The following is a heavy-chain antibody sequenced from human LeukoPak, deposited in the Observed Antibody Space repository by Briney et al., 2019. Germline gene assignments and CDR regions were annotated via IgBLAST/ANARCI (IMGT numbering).Heavy chain of an antibody. CDR3: ARVHLRMNSGSYIYFDY. D-gene: IGHD1-26*01. CDR2: ISAYNGNT. CDR1: GYTFTSYG. J-gene: IGHJ4*02. V-gene: IGHV1-18*01. Sequence: ASVKVSCKASGYTFTSYGISWVRRAPGQGLEWMGWISAYNGNTNYAQKFQGRVTITTDESTSTAYMELSSLRSEDTAVYYCARVHLRMNSGSYIYFDYWGQGTLVTVSS.